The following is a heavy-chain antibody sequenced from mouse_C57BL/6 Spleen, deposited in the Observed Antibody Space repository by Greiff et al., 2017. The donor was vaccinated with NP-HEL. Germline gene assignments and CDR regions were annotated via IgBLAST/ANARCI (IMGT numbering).Heavy chain of an antibody. J-gene: IGHJ4*01. CDR3: ARYGYHAMDY. D-gene: IGHD1-1*02. CDR2: IYPGDGDT. Sequence: VQLQQSGPELVKPGASVKISCKASGYAFSSSWMNWVKQRPGKGLEWIGRIYPGDGDTNYNGKFKGKATLTADKSSSTAYMQLSSLTSEDSAVYFCARYGYHAMDYWGQGTSVTVSS. CDR1: GYAFSSSW. V-gene: IGHV1-82*01.